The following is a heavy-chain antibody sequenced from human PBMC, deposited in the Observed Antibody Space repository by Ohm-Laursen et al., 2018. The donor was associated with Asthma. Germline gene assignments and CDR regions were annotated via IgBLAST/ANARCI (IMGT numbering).Heavy chain of an antibody. CDR3: ATDSIAAAGPRHFDY. CDR2: FDPEDGET. V-gene: IGHV1-24*01. D-gene: IGHD6-13*01. CDR1: GYTLTELS. J-gene: IGHJ4*02. Sequence: SVKVSCKVSGYTLTELSMHWVRQAPGKGLEWMGGFDPEDGETIYAQKFQGRVTMTEDTSTDTAYTELSSLRSEDTAVYYCATDSIAAAGPRHFDYWGQGTLVTVSS.